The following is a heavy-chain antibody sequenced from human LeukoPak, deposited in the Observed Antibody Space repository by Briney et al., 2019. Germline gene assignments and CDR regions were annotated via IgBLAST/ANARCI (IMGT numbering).Heavy chain of an antibody. CDR1: GYSISSGYY. CDR2: IYYSGST. J-gene: IGHJ4*02. Sequence: SETLSLTCTVSGYSISSGYYWGWIRQPPGKGLEWIGSIYYSGSTYYSPSLKSRVTISLDTSKNQFSLKLSSVTAADTAVYYCAREAGGSLDYWGQGTLVTVSS. CDR3: AREAGGSLDY. V-gene: IGHV4-38-2*02. D-gene: IGHD3-16*01.